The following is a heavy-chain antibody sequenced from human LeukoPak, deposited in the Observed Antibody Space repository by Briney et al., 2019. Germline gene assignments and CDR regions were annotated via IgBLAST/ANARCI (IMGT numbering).Heavy chain of an antibody. V-gene: IGHV3-74*01. CDR3: ARHLNYYFDY. CDR2: ISSDGSIT. J-gene: IGHJ4*02. D-gene: IGHD3-10*01. CDR1: GFTFSTYW. Sequence: PGGSLRLSCAASGFTFSTYWMHWVRQAPGKGLVWVSRISSDGSITSYADSMKGRFTISRDNAKNTLYLQMNSLRAEDTAVYYCARHLNYYFDYWGQGTLVTVSS.